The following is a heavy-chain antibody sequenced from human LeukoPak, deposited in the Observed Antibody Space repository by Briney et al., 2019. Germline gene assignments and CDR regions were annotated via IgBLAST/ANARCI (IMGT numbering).Heavy chain of an antibody. J-gene: IGHJ4*02. CDR3: AKWGDYDVLAGHYVSDY. Sequence: GGSLRLSCAASGFTFSNYAMSWVRQAPGKGLEWVSAITGSGGNTYYADSVKGRFTISRDNSKNTVFLQMNSLRAEDTAVYYCAKWGDYDVLAGHYVSDYWGQGPLVTVSS. CDR2: ITGSGGNT. CDR1: GFTFSNYA. V-gene: IGHV3-23*01. D-gene: IGHD3-9*01.